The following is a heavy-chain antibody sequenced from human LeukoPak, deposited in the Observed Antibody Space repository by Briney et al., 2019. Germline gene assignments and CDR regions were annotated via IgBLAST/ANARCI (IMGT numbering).Heavy chain of an antibody. CDR3: ARIGGVWGESAY. CDR2: INSDGSST. CDR1: GFTVSSKY. J-gene: IGHJ4*02. V-gene: IGHV3-74*01. Sequence: GGSLRLSCAASGFTVSSKYMSWVRQAPGKGLVWVSRINSDGSSTSYADSVKGRFTISRDNAKNTLYLQMNSLRAEDTAVYYCARIGGVWGESAYWGQGTLVTVSS. D-gene: IGHD2-8*02.